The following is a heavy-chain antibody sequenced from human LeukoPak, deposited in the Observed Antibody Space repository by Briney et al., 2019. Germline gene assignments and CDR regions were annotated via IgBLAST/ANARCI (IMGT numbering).Heavy chain of an antibody. CDR2: INSDGSST. CDR3: ARRRQLVQNFAYYYYYGMDV. Sequence: GGSLRLSCAASGFTFSSYWIHWVRQAPGKGLVWVSRINSDGSSTSYADSVKGRFTISRDNAKNTLYLQMNSLRAEDTAVYYCARRRQLVQNFAYYYYYGMDVWGKGTTVTVSS. CDR1: GFTFSSYW. D-gene: IGHD6-13*01. V-gene: IGHV3-74*01. J-gene: IGHJ6*04.